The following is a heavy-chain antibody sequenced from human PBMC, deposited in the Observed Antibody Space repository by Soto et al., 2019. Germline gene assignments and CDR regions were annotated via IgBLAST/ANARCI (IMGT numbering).Heavy chain of an antibody. CDR1: GFTFSSYA. Sequence: GGSLRLSCAASGFTFSSYAMRWVRQAPGKGLEWVKAISGSGGSTYYADSVKGRFTISRDNSKNTLYLQMNSLRAEDTAVYYCAKDHYYDSRGYYYFDGMDVWGQGTTVTVSS. J-gene: IGHJ6*02. CDR3: AKDHYYDSRGYYYFDGMDV. D-gene: IGHD3-22*01. V-gene: IGHV3-23*01. CDR2: ISGSGGST.